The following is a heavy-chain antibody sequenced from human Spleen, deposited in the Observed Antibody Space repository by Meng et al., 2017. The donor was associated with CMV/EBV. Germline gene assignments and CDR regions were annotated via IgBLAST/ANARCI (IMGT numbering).Heavy chain of an antibody. Sequence: GPLRQWGVGLLRPWVNLSRTCAVYGGSFSGYSWRWIRQPPGKGLEWIGEIKHSGSTTYNPSPKSRVTISVDTSKTQFSLKLSSVTAADTAVYYCARARGVSGGYYYGLGYWGQGTLVTVPS. V-gene: IGHV4-34*01. J-gene: IGHJ4*02. CDR1: GGSFSGYS. CDR2: IKHSGST. CDR3: ARARGVSGGYYYGLGY. D-gene: IGHD3-22*01.